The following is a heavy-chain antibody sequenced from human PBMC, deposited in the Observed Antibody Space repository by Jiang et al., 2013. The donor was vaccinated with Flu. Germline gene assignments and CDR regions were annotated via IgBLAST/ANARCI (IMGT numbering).Heavy chain of an antibody. J-gene: IGHJ4*02. CDR3: ARTMYDTSGYYFDY. CDR1: GFSSSLSGMR. D-gene: IGHD3-22*01. CDR2: IDWDDEK. Sequence: CTLSGFSSSLSGMRASWIRQPPGKALEWLARIDWDDEKFYSTSLKTRLTISKDTSKNQVVLTMTNMDPVDTATYYCARTMYDTSGYYFDYVGPGNPGHRLL. V-gene: IGHV2-70*04.